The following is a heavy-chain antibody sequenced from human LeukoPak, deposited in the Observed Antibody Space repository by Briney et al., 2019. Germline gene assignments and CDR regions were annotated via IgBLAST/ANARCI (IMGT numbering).Heavy chain of an antibody. V-gene: IGHV4-59*08. CDR1: GGSISSYY. J-gene: IGHJ4*02. CDR3: ARHEDYYGSGSYFLDY. Sequence: SETLSPTCTVSGGSISSYYWSWIRQPPGKGLEWIGYIYYSGSTNYNPSLKSRVTISVDTSKNQFSLKLSSVTAADTAVYYCARHEDYYGSGSYFLDYWGQGTLVTVSS. D-gene: IGHD3-10*01. CDR2: IYYSGST.